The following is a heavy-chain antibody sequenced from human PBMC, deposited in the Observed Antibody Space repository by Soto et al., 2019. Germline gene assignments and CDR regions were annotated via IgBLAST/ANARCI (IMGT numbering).Heavy chain of an antibody. J-gene: IGHJ6*02. CDR2: INGDGSST. Sequence: EVQLVESGGGLVQPGGSLRLSWAASGFTFSSYWMHWVRQGPGKGLVWVSRINGDGSSTGYADSVKGRFTISRDNAKNTVYLQMSSLRAEDTAVYYCAREVGGGMDVWGQGTTVTVSS. CDR3: AREVGGGMDV. D-gene: IGHD1-26*01. CDR1: GFTFSSYW. V-gene: IGHV3-74*01.